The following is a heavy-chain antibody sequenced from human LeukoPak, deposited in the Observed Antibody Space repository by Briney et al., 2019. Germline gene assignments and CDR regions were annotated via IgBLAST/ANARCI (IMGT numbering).Heavy chain of an antibody. CDR2: IYYSGST. J-gene: IGHJ4*02. Sequence: SETPSLTCTVSGGSISSYYWSWIRQPPGKGLEWIGYIYYSGSTNYNPSLKSRVTISVDTSKNQFSLKLSSVTAADTAVYYRARMWGSPAEFDYWGQGTLVTVSS. V-gene: IGHV4-59*01. CDR1: GGSISSYY. CDR3: ARMWGSPAEFDY. D-gene: IGHD7-27*01.